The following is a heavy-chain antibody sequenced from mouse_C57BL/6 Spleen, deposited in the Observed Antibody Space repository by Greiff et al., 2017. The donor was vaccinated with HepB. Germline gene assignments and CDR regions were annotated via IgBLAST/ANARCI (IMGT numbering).Heavy chain of an antibody. CDR1: GFTFSNYW. CDR2: IRLKSDNYAT. CDR3: TGPYYASSYGY. D-gene: IGHD1-1*01. V-gene: IGHV6-3*01. J-gene: IGHJ2*01. Sequence: QSGGGLVQPGGSMKLSCVASGFTFSNYWMNWVRQSPEKGLEWVAQIRLKSDNYATHYAESVKGRFTISRDDSKSSVYLQMNNLRAEDTGIYYCTGPYYASSYGYWGQGTTLTVSS.